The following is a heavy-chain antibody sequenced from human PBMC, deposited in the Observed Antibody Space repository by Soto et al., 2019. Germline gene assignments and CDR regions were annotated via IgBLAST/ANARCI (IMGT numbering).Heavy chain of an antibody. Sequence: ASVKVSCKASGYTFTGYYMHWVRQAPGQGLEWMGWINPNSGGTNYAQKFQGWVTMTRDTSISTANMKLSRLRSDDTAVYYCARGLSMAGGYDEGYYHYYMDVWGKGTTVTVSS. CDR1: GYTFTGYY. J-gene: IGHJ6*03. D-gene: IGHD5-12*01. CDR2: INPNSGGT. V-gene: IGHV1-2*04. CDR3: ARGLSMAGGYDEGYYHYYMDV.